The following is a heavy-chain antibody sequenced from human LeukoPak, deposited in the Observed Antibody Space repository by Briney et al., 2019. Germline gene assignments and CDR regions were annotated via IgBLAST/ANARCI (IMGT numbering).Heavy chain of an antibody. CDR1: GVSIGSYF. CDR2: IDNRGST. CDR3: ARLVGMPHDYSKIGWFDP. Sequence: PSETLSLTCTVSGVSIGSYFWSWIRQPPGKGLEWIGYIDNRGSTNYNPSLKSRVTISVDTSKNQFSLKLSSVTAADTAVYYCARLVGMPHDYSKIGWFDPWGQGTLVTVSS. J-gene: IGHJ5*02. D-gene: IGHD4-11*01. V-gene: IGHV4-59*08.